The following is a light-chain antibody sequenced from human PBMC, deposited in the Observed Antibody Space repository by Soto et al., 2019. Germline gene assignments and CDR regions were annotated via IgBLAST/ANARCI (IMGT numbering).Light chain of an antibody. CDR3: QQYYITPYT. CDR2: WAS. J-gene: IGKJ2*01. V-gene: IGKV4-1*01. Sequence: DIVMTQSPDSLAVSLGERATINCKSSQSVLYSSNNKNYLTWYQQKPGQPPKLLIYWASTRESGVPDRFSGSGSGTDFTPTISSLQAEDVAVYYCQQYYITPYTFGQGTKLEIK. CDR1: QSVLYSSNNKNY.